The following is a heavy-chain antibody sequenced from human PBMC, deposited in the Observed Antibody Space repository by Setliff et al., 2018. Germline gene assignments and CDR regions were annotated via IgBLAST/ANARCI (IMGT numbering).Heavy chain of an antibody. CDR2: IYSGDRST. Sequence: PGGSLRLSCAVSGFTFSSYAMSWVRQAPGKGLEWVSTIYSGDRSTFYTDSVKGRFTISRDSSKNTLYLQTNSLRAEDTAVYYCAKPQVELRWGFESWGQGTPVTVSS. J-gene: IGHJ4*02. CDR1: GFTFSSYA. D-gene: IGHD3-16*01. V-gene: IGHV3-23*03. CDR3: AKPQVELRWGFES.